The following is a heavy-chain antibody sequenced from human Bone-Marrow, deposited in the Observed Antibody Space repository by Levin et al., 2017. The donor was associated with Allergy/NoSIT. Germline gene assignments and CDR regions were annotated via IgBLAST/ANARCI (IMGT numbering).Heavy chain of an antibody. CDR3: ARDTDYSDNYHNFDL. D-gene: IGHD4-23*01. CDR2: IYGSGESI. Sequence: SCAASGFTFNAFRMNWVRQTPGKGLEWVSTIYGSGESIYYADSVKGRFTISRDNAKNSLYLQMNSLRADDTARYYCARDTDYSDNYHNFDLWGQGTLVTVSS. CDR1: GFTFNAFR. V-gene: IGHV3-21*01. J-gene: IGHJ4*02.